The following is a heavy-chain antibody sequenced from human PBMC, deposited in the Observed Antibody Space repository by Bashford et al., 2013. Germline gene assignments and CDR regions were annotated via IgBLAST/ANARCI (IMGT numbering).Heavy chain of an antibody. CDR2: IKQDGSDK. Sequence: VRQAPGKGLEWVANIKQDGSDKYYVDSVRGRFTISKDNAKNSLYLQMNSLRAEDSAVYYCARDPAVYCSGGSCDAFDIWGQGDNGHRLL. V-gene: IGHV3-7*01. D-gene: IGHD2-15*01. CDR3: ARDPAVYCSGGSCDAFDI. J-gene: IGHJ3*02.